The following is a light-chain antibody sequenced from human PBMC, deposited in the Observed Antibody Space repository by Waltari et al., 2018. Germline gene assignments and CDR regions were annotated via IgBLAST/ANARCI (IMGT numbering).Light chain of an antibody. CDR2: GAS. J-gene: IGKJ2*02. Sequence: EIVLTQSPGTLSLSPGERATLSCRASQSVRSSYLAWYQHKPGQAPRLLIYGASSRATGIADKFSGSGYGTEFNLTISRLEPEDFAVYYCQQYGNSPRTFGQGTRLEIK. V-gene: IGKV3-20*01. CDR1: QSVRSSY. CDR3: QQYGNSPRT.